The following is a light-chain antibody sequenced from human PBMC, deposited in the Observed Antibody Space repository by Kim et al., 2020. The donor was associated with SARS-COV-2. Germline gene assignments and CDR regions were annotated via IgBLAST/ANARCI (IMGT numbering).Light chain of an antibody. J-gene: IGLJ2*01. CDR3: QAWDSSAAV. V-gene: IGLV3-1*01. CDR1: TLGDKY. CDR2: QHD. Sequence: SYELTQPPSVSVSPGQTARITCSGDTLGDKYAFWYQQKPGQSPVLVMFQHDKRPSGISQRFSGSNSGNTAILTISGTRTIDEADYYCQAWDSSAAVFGGG.